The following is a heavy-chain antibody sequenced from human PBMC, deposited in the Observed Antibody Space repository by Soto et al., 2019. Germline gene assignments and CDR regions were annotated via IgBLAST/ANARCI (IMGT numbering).Heavy chain of an antibody. D-gene: IGHD3-3*01. J-gene: IGHJ4*02. V-gene: IGHV4-30-4*01. CDR1: GGSISSGDYY. Sequence: SETLSLTCTVSGGSISSGDYYWSWIRQPPGKGLEWIGYIYYSGSTYYNPSLKSRVTISVDTSKNQFSLKLSSVTAADTAVYYCARVGDFWTARVDFDYWGQGTLVTVSS. CDR3: ARVGDFWTARVDFDY. CDR2: IYYSGST.